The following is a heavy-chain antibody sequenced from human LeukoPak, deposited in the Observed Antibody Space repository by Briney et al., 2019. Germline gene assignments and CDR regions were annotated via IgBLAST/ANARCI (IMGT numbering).Heavy chain of an antibody. J-gene: IGHJ4*02. D-gene: IGHD6-19*01. CDR3: AKGVAVAPGY. CDR2: ISYDGSNK. CDR1: GFTFSSYG. Sequence: PGRSLRLSCAASGFTFSSYGMHWVRQAPGKGLEWVAVISYDGSNKYYADSVKGRFTISRDNSKNTLYMQMNSLRAEDTAVYYCAKGVAVAPGYWGQGTLVTVSS. V-gene: IGHV3-30*18.